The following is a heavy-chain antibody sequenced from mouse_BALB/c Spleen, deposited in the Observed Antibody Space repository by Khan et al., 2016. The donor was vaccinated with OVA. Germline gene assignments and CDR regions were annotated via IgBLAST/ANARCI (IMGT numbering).Heavy chain of an antibody. CDR2: ISPGSGDT. J-gene: IGHJ3*01. V-gene: IGHV1-77*01. CDR3: ARRNYFGYTFAY. CDR1: GYTFTDYY. Sequence: QVQLKESGAELARPGASVKLSCKASGYTFTDYYINWVKQRTGQGLEWIGEISPGSGDTYYNERFKGKATLTADKSSSTAYMQLSSLTSEASEVYVCARRNYFGYTFAYWGQGTLVTVSA. D-gene: IGHD1-2*01.